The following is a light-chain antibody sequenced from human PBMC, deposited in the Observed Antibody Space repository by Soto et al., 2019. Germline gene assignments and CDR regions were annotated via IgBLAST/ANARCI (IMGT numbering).Light chain of an antibody. CDR1: QDISKY. V-gene: IGKV1-33*01. CDR2: DAS. CDR3: QQYDDLPFT. Sequence: DIQMTQSPSSLSASVGDRVTITCQASQDISKYLNWYQQKPGKAPKLLIYDASNFETGVPSRFSGSVSGTDFTFTISSLQPEDIATYYCQQYDDLPFTFGPGTKVDI. J-gene: IGKJ3*01.